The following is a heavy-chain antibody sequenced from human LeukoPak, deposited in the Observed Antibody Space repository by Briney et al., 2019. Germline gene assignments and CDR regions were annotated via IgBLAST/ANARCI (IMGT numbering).Heavy chain of an antibody. Sequence: ASVKVSCKASGGTFSSCAISWVRQAPGQGLEWMGRIIPILGIANYAQKFQGRVTITADKSTSTAYMELRSLRSDDTAVYYCATVGDDYDILTGYDASDIWGQGTMVTVSS. J-gene: IGHJ3*02. D-gene: IGHD3-9*01. CDR1: GGTFSSCA. V-gene: IGHV1-69*04. CDR2: IIPILGIA. CDR3: ATVGDDYDILTGYDASDI.